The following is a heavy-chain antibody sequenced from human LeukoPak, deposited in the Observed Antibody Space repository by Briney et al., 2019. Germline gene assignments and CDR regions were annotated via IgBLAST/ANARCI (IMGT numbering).Heavy chain of an antibody. Sequence: PSETLSLTCTVSGGSISSYYWSLIRQPPGKGLEWIGYIYYSGSTNYNPSLKSRVTISVDTSKNQFSLKLSSVTAADTAVYYCARHGYSYGYVDAFDIWGQGTMVTVSS. J-gene: IGHJ3*02. CDR1: GGSISSYY. CDR2: IYYSGST. V-gene: IGHV4-59*08. CDR3: ARHGYSYGYVDAFDI. D-gene: IGHD5-18*01.